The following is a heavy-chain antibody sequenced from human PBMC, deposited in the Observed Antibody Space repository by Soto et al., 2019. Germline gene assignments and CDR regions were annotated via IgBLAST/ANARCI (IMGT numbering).Heavy chain of an antibody. D-gene: IGHD5-12*01. CDR2: INHSGST. CDR1: GGSFSGYY. J-gene: IGHJ6*02. CDR3: ARGDLATSPITRNYYYYGMDV. V-gene: IGHV4-34*01. Sequence: QVQLQQWGAGLLKPSETLSLTCAVYGGSFSGYYWSWIRQPPGKGLEWIGEINHSGSTNYNPSLNSRVTISVDTSKNQFSLKLSSVTAADTAVYYCARGDLATSPITRNYYYYGMDVWGQGTTVTVSS.